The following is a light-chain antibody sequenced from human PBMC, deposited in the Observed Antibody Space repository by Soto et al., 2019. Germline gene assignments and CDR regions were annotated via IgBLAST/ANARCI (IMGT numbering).Light chain of an antibody. V-gene: IGKV1-33*01. Sequence: IQRTQSPSFLAASFGGKVTITFRGGEDINKYLNWYQQRLGKAPKLLIYDASNLERGVPSRFSGTRFGTHFTFAITSLRPEDVATYYCQQSDSLPITFGQGTRLEI. CDR1: EDINKY. J-gene: IGKJ5*01. CDR3: QQSDSLPIT. CDR2: DAS.